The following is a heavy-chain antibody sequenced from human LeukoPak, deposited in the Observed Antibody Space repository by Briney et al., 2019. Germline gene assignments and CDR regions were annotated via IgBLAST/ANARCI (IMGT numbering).Heavy chain of an antibody. V-gene: IGHV4-4*07. CDR1: GGSISSYY. CDR3: ARDLEEATVTTGDAFDI. D-gene: IGHD4-11*01. J-gene: IGHJ3*02. CDR2: IYTSGST. Sequence: PSETLSLTCTVSGGSISSYYWSWIRQHAGKGLEWIGRIYTSGSTNYNPSLKSRVTISVDKSKNQFSLKLSSVTAADTAVYYCARDLEEATVTTGDAFDIWGQGTMVTLSS.